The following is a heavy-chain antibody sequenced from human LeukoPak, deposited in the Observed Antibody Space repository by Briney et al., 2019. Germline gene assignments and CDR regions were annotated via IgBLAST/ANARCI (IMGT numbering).Heavy chain of an antibody. J-gene: IGHJ4*02. CDR3: AKARVVVATTGYYFDY. V-gene: IGHV3-23*01. Sequence: GGSLRLSCAASGFTFNSYAMNWVRQAPGKGLEWVSAISGSGGSTYYVDSVRGRFTISRDNPKNTLYLQMNGLRAEDTAVYYCAKARVVVATTGYYFDYWGQGTLVTVSS. CDR2: ISGSGGST. CDR1: GFTFNSYA. D-gene: IGHD2-15*01.